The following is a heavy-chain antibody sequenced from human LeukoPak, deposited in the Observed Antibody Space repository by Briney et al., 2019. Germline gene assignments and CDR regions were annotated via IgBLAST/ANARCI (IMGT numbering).Heavy chain of an antibody. CDR1: GFTFSSYA. CDR3: AKWGELWFGELLCGDY. D-gene: IGHD3-10*01. Sequence: QSGGSLRLSCAASGFTFSSYAMSWVRQAPGKGREWVSAISGSGGSTYYADSVKGRFTISRDNSKNTLYLQMNSLRAEDTAVYYCAKWGELWFGELLCGDYWGQGTLVTVSS. CDR2: ISGSGGST. V-gene: IGHV3-23*01. J-gene: IGHJ4*02.